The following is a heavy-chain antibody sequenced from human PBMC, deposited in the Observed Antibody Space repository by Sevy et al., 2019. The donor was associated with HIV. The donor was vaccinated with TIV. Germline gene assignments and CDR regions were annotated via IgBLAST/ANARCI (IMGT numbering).Heavy chain of an antibody. CDR1: GGTFSNYA. CDR3: ASSCYESSGYSPLYYYGMDV. Sequence: ASVKVSCKASGGTFSNYAISWVRQAPGQGLEWMGGFIPMFDTANSAQKFQGRVTLTADGSTSTAYMELCSLRSEDTAVYYCASSCYESSGYSPLYYYGMDVWGQGTTVTVSS. CDR2: FIPMFDTA. D-gene: IGHD3-22*01. J-gene: IGHJ6*02. V-gene: IGHV1-69*13.